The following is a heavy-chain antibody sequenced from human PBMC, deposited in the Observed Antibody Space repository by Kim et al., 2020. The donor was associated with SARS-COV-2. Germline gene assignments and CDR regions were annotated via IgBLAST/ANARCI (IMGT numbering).Heavy chain of an antibody. Sequence: GGSLRLSCVASGFTFSDHYMDWVRQAPGKGLEWIGRTRNKAYGYTADYAASVKGRFTISRDDSRNSLYLQMNSLKAEDTAVYFCARDHRDSDNKPGGWDYWGQGALVTVSS. D-gene: IGHD2-15*01. CDR2: TRNKAYGYTA. CDR3: ARDHRDSDNKPGGWDY. CDR1: GFTFSDHY. J-gene: IGHJ4*02. V-gene: IGHV3-72*01.